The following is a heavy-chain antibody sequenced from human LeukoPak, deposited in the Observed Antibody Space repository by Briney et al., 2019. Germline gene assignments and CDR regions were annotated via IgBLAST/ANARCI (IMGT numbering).Heavy chain of an antibody. D-gene: IGHD3-16*01. V-gene: IGHV3-23*01. CDR2: ISGSGGST. J-gene: IGHJ4*02. CDR1: GFTFSSYA. Sequence: GGSLRLSCAASGFTFSSYAMSWVRQAPGKGLEWVSAISGSGGSTYYADSVKGRFTISRDNAKNSLDLQMNSLRTEDTAVYYCYTSGGYWGQGTLVTVSS. CDR3: YTSGGY.